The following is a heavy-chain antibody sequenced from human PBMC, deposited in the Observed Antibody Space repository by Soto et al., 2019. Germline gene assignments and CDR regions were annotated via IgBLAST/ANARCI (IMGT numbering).Heavy chain of an antibody. J-gene: IGHJ4*02. CDR1: GYNFADYW. Sequence: GQSLKISSNGSGYNFADYWSAWVRQMRGKGLELMGIIYPSDSDTRYRPSFQGQVTISADKSISSAYLQWSSLRASDTAMYYCARGGVSTRTFDYWGQGTPVTVSS. D-gene: IGHD3-3*01. CDR2: IYPSDSDT. V-gene: IGHV5-51*01. CDR3: ARGGVSTRTFDY.